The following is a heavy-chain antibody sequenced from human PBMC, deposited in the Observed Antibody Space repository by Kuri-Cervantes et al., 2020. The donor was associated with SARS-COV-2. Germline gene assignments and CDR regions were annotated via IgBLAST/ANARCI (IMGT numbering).Heavy chain of an antibody. D-gene: IGHD3-9*01. V-gene: IGHV3-48*02. CDR3: ARDGIITISYYYYYGMDV. CDR2: ISSSSSTI. CDR1: GFTFSSYS. J-gene: IGHJ6*02. Sequence: CAASGFTFSSYSMNWVRQAPGKGLEWVSYISSSSSTIYYADSVKGRFTISRDNAKNSLYLQMNSLRDEDTAVYYCARDGIITISYYYYYGMDVWGQGTTVTVSS.